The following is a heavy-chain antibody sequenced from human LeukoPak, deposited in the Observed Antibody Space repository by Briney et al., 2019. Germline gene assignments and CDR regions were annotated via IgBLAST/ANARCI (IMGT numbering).Heavy chain of an antibody. J-gene: IGHJ4*02. V-gene: IGHV4-39*01. D-gene: IGHD5-18*01. Sequence: PSETLSLTCTVSGGSISSSSYYWGWIRQPPGKGLEWIGSIYYSGSTYYNPSLKSRVTISVDTSKNQFSLKLSSVTAADTAVYYCARVLSWNTAYYGDFDYWGQGTLVTVSS. CDR3: ARVLSWNTAYYGDFDY. CDR2: IYYSGST. CDR1: GGSISSSSYY.